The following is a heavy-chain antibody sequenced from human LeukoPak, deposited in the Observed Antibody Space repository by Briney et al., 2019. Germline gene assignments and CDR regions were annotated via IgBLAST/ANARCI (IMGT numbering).Heavy chain of an antibody. CDR2: IYPGDSDT. CDR1: GYSFTSYW. CDR3: ARQNRPAPYGMDV. Sequence: GESLRISCKGSGYSFTSYWIGWVRQMLGKGLEWMGIIYPGDSDTRYSPSFQGQVTISADKSISTAYLQWSSLKASDTAMYYGARQNRPAPYGMDVWGQGTTVTVSS. V-gene: IGHV5-51*01. J-gene: IGHJ6*02.